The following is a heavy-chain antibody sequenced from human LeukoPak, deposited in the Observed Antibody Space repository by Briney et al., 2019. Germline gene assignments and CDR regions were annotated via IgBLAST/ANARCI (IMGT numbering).Heavy chain of an antibody. Sequence: TPSETLSLTCSVSGASISGGTYYWGWIRKPPGKGLEWIGSIYYTGSTYDNPSLKSRVAISVDTSKNQFSLKLSSVTAADTAVYYCARRGGSGRAFDYWGQGTLVTVSS. D-gene: IGHD1-26*01. CDR3: ARRGGSGRAFDY. V-gene: IGHV4-39*01. CDR1: GASISGGTYY. CDR2: IYYTGST. J-gene: IGHJ4*02.